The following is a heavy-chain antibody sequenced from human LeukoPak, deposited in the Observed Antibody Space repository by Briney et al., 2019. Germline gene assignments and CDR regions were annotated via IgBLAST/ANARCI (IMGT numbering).Heavy chain of an antibody. CDR1: GGSISSYY. Sequence: SETLSLTCTVSGGSISSYYWSWIRQPPGKGLEWIGYIYYSGSTNYNPSLKSRVTISVDTSKNQFSLKLSSVTAADTAVYYCARDRMYYDSANAFDIWGQGTMVTVSS. J-gene: IGHJ3*02. D-gene: IGHD3-3*01. V-gene: IGHV4-59*12. CDR2: IYYSGST. CDR3: ARDRMYYDSANAFDI.